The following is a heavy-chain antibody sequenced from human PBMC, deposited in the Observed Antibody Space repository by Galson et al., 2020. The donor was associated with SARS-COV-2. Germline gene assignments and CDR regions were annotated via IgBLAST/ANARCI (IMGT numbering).Heavy chain of an antibody. V-gene: IGHV3-30*04. Sequence: GESLKISCAASGFTFSSYAMHWVRQAPGKGLEWVAVISYDGSNKYYADSVKGRFTISRDNSKNTLYLQMNSLRAQDTAVYYCARFGGLTGTDDYWGQGTLVTVSS. CDR1: GFTFSSYA. D-gene: IGHD3-10*01. CDR2: ISYDGSNK. J-gene: IGHJ4*02. CDR3: ARFGGLTGTDDY.